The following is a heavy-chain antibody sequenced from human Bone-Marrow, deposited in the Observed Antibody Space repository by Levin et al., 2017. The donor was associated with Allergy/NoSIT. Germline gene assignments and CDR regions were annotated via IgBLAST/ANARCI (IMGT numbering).Heavy chain of an antibody. CDR1: GGSVSSGSHH. V-gene: IGHV4-61*01. J-gene: IGHJ6*02. D-gene: IGHD2-2*01. CDR2: IHYSGST. CDR3: ARDRVVPGGSDYYYYGMDV. Sequence: SETLSLTCTVSGGSVSSGSHHWSWIRQTRGKGLEWIGCIHYSGSTKYNPSLKSRVAISLDTSKHQFSLRLSSVTAADTAVYFCARDRVVPGGSDYYYYGMDVWGQGTTVTVSS.